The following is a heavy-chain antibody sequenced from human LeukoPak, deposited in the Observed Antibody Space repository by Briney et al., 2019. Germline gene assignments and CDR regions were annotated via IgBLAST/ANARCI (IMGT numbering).Heavy chain of an antibody. D-gene: IGHD3-10*01. CDR1: GFTFSSYG. CDR3: ARNYGSGSYYPDY. J-gene: IGHJ4*02. CDR2: IWYDGSNK. Sequence: PGRSLRLSCAASGFTFSSYGMHWVRQAPGKGLGWVAVIWYDGSNKYYADSVKGRFTISRDNSKNTLYLQMNSLRAEDTAVYYCARNYGSGSYYPDYWGQGTLVTVSS. V-gene: IGHV3-33*01.